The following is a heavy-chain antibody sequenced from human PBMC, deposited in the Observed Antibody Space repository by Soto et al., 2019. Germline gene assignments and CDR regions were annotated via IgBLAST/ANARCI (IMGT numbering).Heavy chain of an antibody. Sequence: QVPLVQSGAEVKKPGASVKVSCKASGYTFTGYYMHWVRQAPGQGLEWMGWINPNSGGTNYAQKFQGWDTMTRDTSISTAYMELSRLRSDDTAVYYCARGSPGTGTTTWYYYYMDVWGKGTTVTVSS. J-gene: IGHJ6*03. CDR2: INPNSGGT. D-gene: IGHD1-7*01. CDR3: ARGSPGTGTTTWYYYYMDV. CDR1: GYTFTGYY. V-gene: IGHV1-2*04.